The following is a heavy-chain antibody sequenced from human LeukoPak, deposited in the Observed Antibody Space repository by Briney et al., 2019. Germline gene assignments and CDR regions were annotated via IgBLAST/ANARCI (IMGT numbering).Heavy chain of an antibody. CDR1: GYTFTSYD. CDR3: ARVLGYCSSTSCYGGWFDP. J-gene: IGHJ5*02. CDR2: MNPNSGNT. D-gene: IGHD2-2*01. V-gene: IGHV1-8*03. Sequence: ASVKVSCKASGYTFTSYDINWVRQATGQGLEWMGWMNPNSGNTGYAQKFQGRVTITRNTSISTAYMELSSLRSEDTAVYHCARVLGYCSSTSCYGGWFDPWGQGTLVTVSS.